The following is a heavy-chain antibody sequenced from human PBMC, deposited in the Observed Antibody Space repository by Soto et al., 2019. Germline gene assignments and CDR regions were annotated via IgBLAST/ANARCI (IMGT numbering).Heavy chain of an antibody. V-gene: IGHV3-13*01. CDR1: GFTFSSYD. CDR2: IGTAGDT. Sequence: GGSLRLSCAASGFTFSSYDMHWVRQATGKGLEWVSAIGTAGDTYYPGSVKGRFTISRENAKNSLYLQMNSLRAEDTAVYYCARAGGSLDYYYYGMDVWGQGTTVTVSS. CDR3: ARAGGSLDYYYYGMDV. J-gene: IGHJ6*02. D-gene: IGHD1-26*01.